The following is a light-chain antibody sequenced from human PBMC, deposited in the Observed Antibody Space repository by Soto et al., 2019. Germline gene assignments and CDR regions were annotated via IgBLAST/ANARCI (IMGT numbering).Light chain of an antibody. V-gene: IGKV3-15*01. CDR1: QDISSY. CDR2: GAS. Sequence: EIVLTQSPATLSLSPGERATLSCRASQDISSYLAWYQQKPGQAPRLLIYGASTRATGIPARFSGSGSGTEFTLTISSLQSEDFAVYYCQQYNNWPITFGQGTRLEIK. J-gene: IGKJ5*01. CDR3: QQYNNWPIT.